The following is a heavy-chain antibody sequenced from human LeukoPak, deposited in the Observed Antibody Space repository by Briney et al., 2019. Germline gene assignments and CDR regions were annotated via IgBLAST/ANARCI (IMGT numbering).Heavy chain of an antibody. D-gene: IGHD2-2*01. Sequence: GGSLRLSCAASGFTFSSYWVHWIRQAPGKGLVWVSRINSDGSSTSYADSVKGRFTISRDNAKNTLFLQMNSLRAEDTAAYYCARGRCSSTSCFPDYWGQGTLVTVSS. J-gene: IGHJ4*02. CDR1: GFTFSSYW. CDR3: ARGRCSSTSCFPDY. CDR2: INSDGSST. V-gene: IGHV3-74*01.